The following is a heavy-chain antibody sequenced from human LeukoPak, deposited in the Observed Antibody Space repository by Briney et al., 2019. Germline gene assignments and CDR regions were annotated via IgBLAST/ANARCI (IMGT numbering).Heavy chain of an antibody. Sequence: SETLSLTCTVSGGSISSGSYYWSWIRQPAGKGLEWIGRIYTSGSTNYNPSLKSRVTISVDTSKNQFSLKLSPVTAADTAVYYCARTGIAAAATDDAFDIWGQGTMVTVSS. D-gene: IGHD6-13*01. V-gene: IGHV4-61*02. J-gene: IGHJ3*02. CDR1: GGSISSGSYY. CDR2: IYTSGST. CDR3: ARTGIAAAATDDAFDI.